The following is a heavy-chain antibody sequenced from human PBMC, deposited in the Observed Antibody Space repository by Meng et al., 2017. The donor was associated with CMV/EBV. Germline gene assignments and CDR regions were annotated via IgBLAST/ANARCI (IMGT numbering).Heavy chain of an antibody. CDR1: GFTVSSNY. CDR3: ARPNLFGVVDY. Sequence: GESLKISCAASGFTVSSNYMSWVRQAPGKGLEWVSVIYSGGSTYYADSVKGRFTISRDNSKNTLYLQMNSLRAEDTAVYYCARPNLFGVVDYWGQGTLVTVSS. D-gene: IGHD3-3*01. J-gene: IGHJ4*02. CDR2: IYSGGST. V-gene: IGHV3-53*01.